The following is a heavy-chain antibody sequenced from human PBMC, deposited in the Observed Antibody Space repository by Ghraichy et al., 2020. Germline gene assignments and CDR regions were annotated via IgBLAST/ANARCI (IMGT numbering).Heavy chain of an antibody. CDR2: INHSGST. V-gene: IGHV4-34*01. D-gene: IGHD3-9*01. CDR1: GGSFSGYY. Sequence: SQTLSLTCAVYGGSFSGYYWSWIRQPPGKGLEWIGEINHSGSTNYNPSLKSRVTISVDTSKNQFSLKLSSVTAADTAVYYCARGGATPGVRYFDWLLGHYYGMDVWGQGTTVTVSS. CDR3: ARGGATPGVRYFDWLLGHYYGMDV. J-gene: IGHJ6*02.